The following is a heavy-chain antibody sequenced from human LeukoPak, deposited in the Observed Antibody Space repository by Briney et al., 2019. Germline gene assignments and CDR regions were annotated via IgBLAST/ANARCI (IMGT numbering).Heavy chain of an antibody. CDR3: ASTTFNTNYYYMDV. D-gene: IGHD4-11*01. Sequence: GGSLRLSCAASGFTFSSYAMHWVRQAPGKGLEYVSAISSNGGSTYYANSVKGRFTISRDNSKNTLYLQMGSLRAEDMAVYYCASTTFNTNYYYMDVWGKGTTVTVSS. CDR1: GFTFSSYA. CDR2: ISSNGGST. V-gene: IGHV3-64*01. J-gene: IGHJ6*03.